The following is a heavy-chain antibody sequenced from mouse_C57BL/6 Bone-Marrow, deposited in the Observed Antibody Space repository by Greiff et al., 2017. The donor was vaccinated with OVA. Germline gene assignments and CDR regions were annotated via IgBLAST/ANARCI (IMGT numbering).Heavy chain of an antibody. Sequence: QVQLQQSGAELVRPGSSVKLSCKASGYTFTSYWMHWVKQRPIQGLEWIGNIDPSDSDTHSNQKFKDKDTLTVDKSSRTAYMQLSSLTSEASAVYKCVPDYYGSTPFAYWGQGTLVTVSA. CDR2: IDPSDSDT. CDR3: VPDYYGSTPFAY. D-gene: IGHD1-1*01. J-gene: IGHJ3*01. CDR1: GYTFTSYW. V-gene: IGHV1-52*01.